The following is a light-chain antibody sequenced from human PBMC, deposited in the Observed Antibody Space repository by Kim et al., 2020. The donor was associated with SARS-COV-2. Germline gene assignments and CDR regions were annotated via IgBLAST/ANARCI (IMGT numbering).Light chain of an antibody. V-gene: IGKV1-17*03. CDR1: QDIYNY. J-gene: IGKJ4*01. Sequence: DIQMTQSPSAMSASVGDRVTITCRASQDIYNYLAWFQQKPGKVPKRLMYDVSTLHSGVPSRFSGGGSGTEFTLTISSLQPEDFATYYCLHYKTYPLTFGGGTKVDIK. CDR3: LHYKTYPLT. CDR2: DVS.